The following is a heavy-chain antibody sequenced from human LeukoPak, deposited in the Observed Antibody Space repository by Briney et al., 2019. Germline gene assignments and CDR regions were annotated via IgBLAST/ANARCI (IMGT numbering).Heavy chain of an antibody. D-gene: IGHD3-9*01. CDR1: GYTFTSYY. V-gene: IGHV1-46*01. J-gene: IGHJ5*02. Sequence: ASVKVSCKASGYTFTSYYMHWVQQAPGQGLEWMGIINPSGGSTSYAQKFQGRVTMTRDMSTSTVYMELNSLRAEDTAVYYCAREIMTGYYWSAANYFDPWGQGTLVTVSS. CDR3: AREIMTGYYWSAANYFDP. CDR2: INPSGGST.